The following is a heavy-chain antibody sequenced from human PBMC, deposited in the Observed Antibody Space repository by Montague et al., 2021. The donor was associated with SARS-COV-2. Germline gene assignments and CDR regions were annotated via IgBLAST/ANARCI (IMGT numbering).Heavy chain of an antibody. D-gene: IGHD2-2*01. CDR1: GGSICSSNW. J-gene: IGHJ5*02. Sequence: SETLSLTCAVSGGSICSSNWWNWVRQPPGKGLEWIGEIYHSGSTNYNPSLKSRVTISVDKSKNQFSLKLSSVTAADTAVYYCARRYCSSTSCPNWFDPWGQGTLVTVSS. CDR3: ARRYCSSTSCPNWFDP. CDR2: IYHSGST. V-gene: IGHV4-4*02.